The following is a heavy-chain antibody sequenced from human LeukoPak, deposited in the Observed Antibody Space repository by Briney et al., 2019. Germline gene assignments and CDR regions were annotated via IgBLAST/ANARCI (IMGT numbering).Heavy chain of an antibody. J-gene: IGHJ5*02. CDR1: GFSFSVYA. V-gene: IGHV3-43*02. CDR2: ISWDGGST. D-gene: IGHD6-13*01. Sequence: GRSLRLYGADSGFSFSVYAMHWVRQAPGKGLEWVSLISWDGGSTYYADSVKGRFPISRDNRKNSLYLQMNSLRTEDTALYYCAKGSSSWYNWFDPWGQGTLVTVSS. CDR3: AKGSSSWYNWFDP.